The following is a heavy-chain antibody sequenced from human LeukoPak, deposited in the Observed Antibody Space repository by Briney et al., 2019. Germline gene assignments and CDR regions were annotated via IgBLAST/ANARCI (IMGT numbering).Heavy chain of an antibody. V-gene: IGHV1-2*02. J-gene: IGHJ4*02. CDR1: GYTFTGYY. D-gene: IGHD6-19*01. Sequence: ASVKVSCKSSGYTFTGYYMDWVRQPPGQGREWMGWMNPDSGGTNYAQKFQGRVTMTRDTSISTSYMDLSRLRSDDTAVYYCTRGAPNSSGFRLVDNWGQGTLVTVS. CDR3: TRGAPNSSGFRLVDN. CDR2: MNPDSGGT.